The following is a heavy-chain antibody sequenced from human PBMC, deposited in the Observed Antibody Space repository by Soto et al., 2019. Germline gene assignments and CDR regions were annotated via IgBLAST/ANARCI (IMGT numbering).Heavy chain of an antibody. D-gene: IGHD3-22*01. CDR3: GRGRSGQIVVFY. J-gene: IGHJ4*02. CDR2: IGPESGAT. Sequence: GASVKVSCKASGYTFTGHYIHWARQAPEQGPEWMGEIGPESGATRYAQKFQGRVTMTRDMSITTVYMELNNLSPDDTAVYYCGRGRSGQIVVFYWGQGTPVTVS. CDR1: GYTFTGHY. V-gene: IGHV1-2*02.